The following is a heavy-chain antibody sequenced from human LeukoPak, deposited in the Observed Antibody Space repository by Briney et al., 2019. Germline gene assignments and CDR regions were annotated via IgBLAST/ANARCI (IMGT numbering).Heavy chain of an antibody. CDR3: ARWRPSGYYFDY. D-gene: IGHD3-3*01. CDR1: GGSISSSSYY. Sequence: SETLSLTCTVSGGSISSSSYYWGWIRQPPGKGLEWIGSIYYSGSTYYNPSLKSRVTISLDTSKSQFSLKLSSVTAADTAVYYCARWRPSGYYFDYWGQGTLVTVSS. J-gene: IGHJ4*02. V-gene: IGHV4-39*07. CDR2: IYYSGST.